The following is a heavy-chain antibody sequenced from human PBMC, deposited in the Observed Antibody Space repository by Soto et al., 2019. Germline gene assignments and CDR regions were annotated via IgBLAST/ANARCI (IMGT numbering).Heavy chain of an antibody. J-gene: IGHJ6*02. CDR1: GFTFSNAW. CDR3: TSVEMATIGDYGMDV. CDR2: IKSKTDGGTT. V-gene: IGHV3-15*07. Sequence: GSQRLSCAASGFTFSNAWMNWVRQKQGKGLEWVGRIKSKTDGGTTDYAAPVKGRFTISRDDSKNTLYLQMNSLKTEDTAVYYCTSVEMATIGDYGMDVWGQGTTVTVSS. D-gene: IGHD5-12*01.